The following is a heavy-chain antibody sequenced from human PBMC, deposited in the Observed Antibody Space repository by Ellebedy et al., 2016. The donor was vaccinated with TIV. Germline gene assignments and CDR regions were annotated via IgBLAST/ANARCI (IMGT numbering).Heavy chain of an antibody. CDR3: ARTPYCSGSSCFLDGMDV. Sequence: SETLSLTCTVSGGSISNYYWTWVRQSPGGGREWIVCIYYTGNSYYNPSLKGRVTMSVDKSKNQFSLILNSVTAADTAVYFCARTPYCSGSSCFLDGMDVWGQGTTVTVSS. D-gene: IGHD2-2*01. CDR1: GGSISNYY. CDR2: IYYTGNS. V-gene: IGHV4-59*12. J-gene: IGHJ6*02.